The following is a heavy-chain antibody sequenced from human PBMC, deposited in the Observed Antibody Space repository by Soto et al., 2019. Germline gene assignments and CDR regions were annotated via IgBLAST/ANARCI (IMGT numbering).Heavy chain of an antibody. D-gene: IGHD1-26*01. CDR2: INQDGSEK. Sequence: EVHLVESGGGLVQTGGSLRLSCAIFESTVSRDWMNWVRQAPGKGLEWVAHINQDGSEKYYVDSVKGRFTISRDNAKKSLYLPMSGLRAGDTAMCDCSGGVGDAFWGQGTLVTVSS. J-gene: IGHJ1*01. CDR1: ESTVSRDW. V-gene: IGHV3-7*04. CDR3: SGGVGDAF.